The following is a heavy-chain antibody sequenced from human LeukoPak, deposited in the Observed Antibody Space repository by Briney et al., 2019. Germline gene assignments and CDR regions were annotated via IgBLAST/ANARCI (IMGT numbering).Heavy chain of an antibody. D-gene: IGHD1-26*01. Sequence: ASVKVSCKASGYTFTGYYMHWVRQAPGQGLEWMGWINPNSGGTNYAQKFQGRVTMTRDTSISTAYMELSRLRSDDTAVYYCARDKGELLWSDAFGIWGQGTMVTVSS. J-gene: IGHJ3*02. V-gene: IGHV1-2*02. CDR1: GYTFTGYY. CDR2: INPNSGGT. CDR3: ARDKGELLWSDAFGI.